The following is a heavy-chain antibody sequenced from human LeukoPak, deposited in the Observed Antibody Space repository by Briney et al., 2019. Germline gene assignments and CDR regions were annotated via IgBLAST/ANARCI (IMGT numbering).Heavy chain of an antibody. V-gene: IGHV4-34*01. CDR2: INHSGST. Sequence: TSETLSLTCAVYGGSFSGYYWSWIRQPPGKGLEWIGEINHSGSTNYNPSLKSRVTISVDTSKNQFSLKLSSVTAADTAVHYCAIRTGNFDYWGQGTLITVSS. CDR3: AIRTGNFDY. D-gene: IGHD7-27*01. CDR1: GGSFSGYY. J-gene: IGHJ4*02.